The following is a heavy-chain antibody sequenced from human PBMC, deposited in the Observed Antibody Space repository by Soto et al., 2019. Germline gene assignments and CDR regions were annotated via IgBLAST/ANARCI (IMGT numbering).Heavy chain of an antibody. D-gene: IGHD2-21*02. J-gene: IGHJ1*01. CDR3: AKDACRMTFRCRPA. Sequence: EVQLLESGGGLVQPGGSLRLSCAASGFTFSTYAMNWVRQAPGKGLEWVSAIAGGADSTDYADSVKGRFTISRDNSKNSLYLQMNSLRAEDTAVYYCAKDACRMTFRCRPAWGQGTLVTVSS. CDR2: IAGGADST. CDR1: GFTFSTYA. V-gene: IGHV3-23*01.